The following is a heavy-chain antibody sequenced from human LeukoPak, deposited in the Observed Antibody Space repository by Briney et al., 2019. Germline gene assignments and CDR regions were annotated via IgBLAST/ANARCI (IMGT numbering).Heavy chain of an antibody. CDR3: ARGSRDGYNWVNFDY. CDR2: IYTSGSA. CDR1: GGSISSYY. D-gene: IGHD5-24*01. J-gene: IGHJ4*02. V-gene: IGHV4-4*07. Sequence: SETLSLTCTVSGGSISSYYWSWIRQPAGKGLEWIGRIYTSGSANYNPSLKSRVTISVDKSKNQFSLKLSSVTAADTAVYYCARGSRDGYNWVNFDYWGQGTLVTVSS.